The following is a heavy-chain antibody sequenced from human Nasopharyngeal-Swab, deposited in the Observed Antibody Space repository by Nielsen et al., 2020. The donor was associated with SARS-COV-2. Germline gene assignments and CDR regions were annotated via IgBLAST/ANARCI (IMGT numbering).Heavy chain of an antibody. V-gene: IGHV4-39*07. Sequence: SETLSLTCTVSGGSISSSSYYWGWIRQPPGKGLEWIGSIYYSGSTYYNPSLKSRVTISVDTSKNQFSLKLSSVTAADTAEYYCARGPSSGWYVNYYFDYWGQGTLVTVSS. CDR3: ARGPSSGWYVNYYFDY. CDR1: GGSISSSSYY. D-gene: IGHD6-19*01. J-gene: IGHJ4*02. CDR2: IYYSGST.